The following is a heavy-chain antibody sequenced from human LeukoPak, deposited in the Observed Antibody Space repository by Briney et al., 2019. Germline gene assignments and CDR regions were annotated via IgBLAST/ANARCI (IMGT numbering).Heavy chain of an antibody. D-gene: IGHD2-15*01. J-gene: IGHJ4*02. CDR3: ARVGEYCSGGSYTD. V-gene: IGHV3-21*01. CDR1: GFTFSSYS. Sequence: GGSLRLSCAASGFTFSSYSMNWVRQAPGKGLEWVSSISGSSSYIYYADSVKGRFTISRDNAKNSLYLQMNSLRAEDTAVYYCARVGEYCSGGSYTDWGQGTLVTVSS. CDR2: ISGSSSYI.